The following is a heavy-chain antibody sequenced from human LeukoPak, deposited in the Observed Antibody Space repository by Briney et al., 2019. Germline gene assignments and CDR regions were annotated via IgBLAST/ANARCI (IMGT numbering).Heavy chain of an antibody. V-gene: IGHV4-38-2*02. CDR2: IYHSGST. CDR1: GYSIDSGFY. D-gene: IGHD1-26*01. J-gene: IGHJ3*02. Sequence: SETLSLTCTVSGYSIDSGFYWGWIRPPPGKGLEWIPNIYHSGSTYYNPSLQSRVNISVDTSKNQFSLNLASVAATDTAMYYCARVGYSGSYYHAFEIWGQGTMVTVSS. CDR3: ARVGYSGSYYHAFEI.